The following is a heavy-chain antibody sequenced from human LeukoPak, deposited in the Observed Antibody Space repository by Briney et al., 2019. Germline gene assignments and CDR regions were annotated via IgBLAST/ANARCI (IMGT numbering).Heavy chain of an antibody. J-gene: IGHJ4*02. CDR1: GFTFSSYA. Sequence: PGGSLRLSCAASGFTFSSYAMSWVRQAPGKGLEWVSAISGSGGSTYYADSVKGRFTISRDNSKNTLYLQMNSLRAEDTAVYYCAKAPLTFWSGYSHFDYWGQGTLVTVSS. V-gene: IGHV3-23*01. CDR3: AKAPLTFWSGYSHFDY. CDR2: ISGSGGST. D-gene: IGHD3-3*01.